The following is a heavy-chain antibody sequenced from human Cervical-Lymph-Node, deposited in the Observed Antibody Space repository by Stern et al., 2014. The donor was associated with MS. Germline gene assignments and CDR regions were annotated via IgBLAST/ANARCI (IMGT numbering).Heavy chain of an antibody. Sequence: VQLVESGAEVKKPWSSVKVSCKASGGTFSSYAIRWVRQAPGQGLEWMGGIIPIFGTANYAQKFQGRVTITADESTSTAYMELSSLRSEDTAVYYCARGYCSGGSCYWFDPWGQGTLVTVSS. CDR2: IIPIFGTA. CDR1: GGTFSSYA. V-gene: IGHV1-69*01. D-gene: IGHD2-15*01. J-gene: IGHJ5*02. CDR3: ARGYCSGGSCYWFDP.